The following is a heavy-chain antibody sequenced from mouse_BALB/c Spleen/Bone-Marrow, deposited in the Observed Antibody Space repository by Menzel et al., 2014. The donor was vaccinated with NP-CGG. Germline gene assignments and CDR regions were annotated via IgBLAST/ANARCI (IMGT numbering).Heavy chain of an antibody. J-gene: IGHJ3*01. CDR1: GLDFSRYW. V-gene: IGHV4-1*02. CDR2: INPDSSTI. D-gene: IGHD2-1*01. Sequence: DVQLQESGGGLVQPGGSLKLSCVASGLDFSRYWMSWVRQAPGKGLEWIGEINPDSSTINYTPSLKDKFIISRDNAKNTLYLQMSKVRSEDTALYYCARPGWGNYVFVYWGQGTLVTVST. CDR3: ARPGWGNYVFVY.